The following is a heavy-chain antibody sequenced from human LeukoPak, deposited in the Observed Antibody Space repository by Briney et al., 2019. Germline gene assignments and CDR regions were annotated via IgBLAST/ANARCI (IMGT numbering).Heavy chain of an antibody. D-gene: IGHD3-22*01. Sequence: GAAVKVSCKASGGTFSSYAISWVRQAPGQGLEWMGRIIPIFGTANYAQKFQGRVTITTDESTSTAYMELSSLRSEGTAVYYCARSPMGDYDSSGYYWGQGTLVTVSS. J-gene: IGHJ4*02. CDR2: IIPIFGTA. CDR3: ARSPMGDYDSSGYY. CDR1: GGTFSSYA. V-gene: IGHV1-69*05.